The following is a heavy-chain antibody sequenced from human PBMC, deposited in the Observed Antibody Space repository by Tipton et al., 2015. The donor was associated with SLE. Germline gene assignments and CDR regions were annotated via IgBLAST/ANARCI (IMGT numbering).Heavy chain of an antibody. D-gene: IGHD1-26*01. CDR3: AKVMYSGSYSRTGWFDP. Sequence: SLRLSCAASGFTFSNYAMSWVRQAPGKGLEWVSGSSSGGDTTYYADSVKGRFTISRDNSKNTLYLQMNSLRAEDTAVYYCAKVMYSGSYSRTGWFDPWGQGTLVTVPS. J-gene: IGHJ5*02. CDR1: GFTFSNYA. CDR2: SSSGGDTT. V-gene: IGHV3-23*01.